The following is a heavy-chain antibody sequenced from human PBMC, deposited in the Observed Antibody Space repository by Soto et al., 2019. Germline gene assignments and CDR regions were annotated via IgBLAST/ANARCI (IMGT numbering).Heavy chain of an antibody. CDR3: ARDRYYGSGRPLGFDP. CDR2: IYYSGST. D-gene: IGHD3-10*01. V-gene: IGHV4-59*01. CDR1: GGSISSYY. J-gene: IGHJ5*02. Sequence: PSETLSLTCTVSGGSISSYYWRWIRQPPGKGLEWIGYIYYSGSTNYNPSLKSRVTLSVDTSKNQFSLKLSSVTAADTAVYYCARDRYYGSGRPLGFDPCGQGTLVTVSS.